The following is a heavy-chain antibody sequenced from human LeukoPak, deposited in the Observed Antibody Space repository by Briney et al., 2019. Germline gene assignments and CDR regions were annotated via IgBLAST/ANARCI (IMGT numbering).Heavy chain of an antibody. J-gene: IGHJ6*03. CDR1: GFTFSSYE. D-gene: IGHD1-26*01. Sequence: GGSLRLSCAASGFTFSSYEMNWVRQAPGKGLEWVSSITSSSRYIYYADSVRGRFTISRDNAKSSLYLQMNSLRAEDTAVYYCARDPYSGSYGDYYYYYMDVWGKGTTVTISS. CDR3: ARDPYSGSYGDYYYYYMDV. CDR2: ITSSSRYI. V-gene: IGHV3-21*01.